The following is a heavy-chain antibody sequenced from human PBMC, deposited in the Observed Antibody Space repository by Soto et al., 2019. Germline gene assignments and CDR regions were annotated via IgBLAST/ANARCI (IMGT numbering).Heavy chain of an antibody. V-gene: IGHV3-7*04. CDR1: GFTFSKYW. J-gene: IGHJ4*02. CDR2: IKGDGSEK. CDR3: ARDAADRSVYSYGY. D-gene: IGHD3-22*01. Sequence: PGGSLRLSCAGSGFTFSKYWMTWVRQAPGKGLEWVANIKGDGSEKFYADSVKDRFTISRDNAKNSLYLQINSLRVEDTAVYYCARDAADRSVYSYGYWGQGTLVTVSS.